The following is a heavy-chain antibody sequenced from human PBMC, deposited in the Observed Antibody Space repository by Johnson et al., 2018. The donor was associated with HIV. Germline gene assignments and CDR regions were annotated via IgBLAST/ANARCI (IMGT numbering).Heavy chain of an antibody. CDR2: INSDGSST. CDR1: GFTFDDYG. D-gene: IGHD5-18*01. V-gene: IGHV3-20*04. J-gene: IGHJ3*02. Sequence: VQLVESGGGVVRPGGSLRLSCAASGFTFDDYGMSWVRQAPGKGLEWVSGINSDGSSTTYADSVKGRFTISRDNSKNTMYLQMNSLRVEDTAVYYCAREPRLLTDAFDIWGQGTMVTVSS. CDR3: AREPRLLTDAFDI.